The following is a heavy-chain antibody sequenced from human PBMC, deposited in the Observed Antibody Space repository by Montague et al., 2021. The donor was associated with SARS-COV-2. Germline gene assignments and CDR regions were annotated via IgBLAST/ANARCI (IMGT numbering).Heavy chain of an antibody. CDR2: IYYSGSX. J-gene: IGHJ6*02. CDR3: ARVGRQQLVRLSGMDV. V-gene: IGHV4-39*07. D-gene: IGHD6-13*01. CDR1: GGSISSSSYY. Sequence: TLSLTCTVSGGSISSSSYYWGWIRQPPGKGLEWIGSIYYSGSXYYNPSLKSRVTISVDTSKNQFSLKLSSVTTADTAVYYCARVGRQQLVRLSGMDVWGQGTTVTVSS.